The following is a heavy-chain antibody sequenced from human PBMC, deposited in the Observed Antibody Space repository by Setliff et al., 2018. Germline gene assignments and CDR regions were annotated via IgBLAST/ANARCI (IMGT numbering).Heavy chain of an antibody. CDR3: ARAVGYCSGGSCYKGDDY. D-gene: IGHD2-15*01. CDR2: INPNSGNT. V-gene: IGHV1-18*04. CDR1: GYTFTGYY. Sequence: ASVKVSCKASGYTFTGYYMHWVRQAPGQGLEWMGWINPNSGNTNYAQKLQGRVTMTTDTSTNTAYMEVRSLGSDDTAMYYCARAVGYCSGGSCYKGDDYWGQGTLVTVSS. J-gene: IGHJ4*02.